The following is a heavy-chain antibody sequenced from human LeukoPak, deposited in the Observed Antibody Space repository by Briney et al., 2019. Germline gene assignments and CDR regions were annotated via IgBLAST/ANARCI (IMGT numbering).Heavy chain of an antibody. CDR1: GYTFTSYA. J-gene: IGHJ3*02. V-gene: IGHV7-4-1*02. CDR2: INTYTGNP. Sequence: ASVKVSCKASGYTFTSYAMNWVRQAPAQGLEFMGWINTYTGNPTYAQAFTGRFVFSLDTSVSTAYLQISSLKTEDTAVYYCVSIGSDAFGIWGQGTMVTVSS. CDR3: VSIGSDAFGI.